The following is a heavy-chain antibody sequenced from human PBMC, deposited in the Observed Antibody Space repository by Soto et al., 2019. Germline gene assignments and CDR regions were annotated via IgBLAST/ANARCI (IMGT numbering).Heavy chain of an antibody. CDR3: ARIKYSGYENDWYFDL. J-gene: IGHJ2*01. D-gene: IGHD5-12*01. CDR1: GFSLSTSGMC. V-gene: IGHV2-70*11. Sequence: ESGPTLVNPTQTPTLACTFSGFSLSTSGMCVSWIRQPPGKALEWRARIDGDDDKYYSTSLKTRLTISKDTSKHQVVLTMTNMDPVDTATYYCARIKYSGYENDWYFDLWGRGTLVTVS. CDR2: IDGDDDK.